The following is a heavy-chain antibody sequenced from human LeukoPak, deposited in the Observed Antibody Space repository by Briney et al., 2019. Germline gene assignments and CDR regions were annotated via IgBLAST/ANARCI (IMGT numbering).Heavy chain of an antibody. CDR1: GFSVGDYG. Sequence: GGSLRLSCAASGFSVGDYGMHWVRQAPGKGREWVALIWYDGNNKYYENSVKGRFPISRDNSENTLYLQINSLRAEDTAVYYCARYRAYCTGGSCYGYFALDYWGQGTLVIVPS. D-gene: IGHD2-15*01. J-gene: IGHJ4*02. V-gene: IGHV3-33*01. CDR2: IWYDGNNK. CDR3: ARYRAYCTGGSCYGYFALDY.